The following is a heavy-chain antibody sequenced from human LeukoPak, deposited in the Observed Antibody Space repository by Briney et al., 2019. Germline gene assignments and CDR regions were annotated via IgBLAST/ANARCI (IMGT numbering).Heavy chain of an antibody. J-gene: IGHJ4*02. CDR1: GFTFSTYA. CDR3: ARVQSTVRGIQSPFDL. D-gene: IGHD3-10*01. V-gene: IGHV3-64*01. CDR2: IKNNGGGT. Sequence: GGSLRLSCAASGFTFSTYAMHWVRQAPGKGLEYVSAIKNNGGGTYYASSVQGRFTVSRDNSRSTLYLQMDSLRPDDMAIYYCARVQSTVRGIQSPFDLWGQGTPVTVS.